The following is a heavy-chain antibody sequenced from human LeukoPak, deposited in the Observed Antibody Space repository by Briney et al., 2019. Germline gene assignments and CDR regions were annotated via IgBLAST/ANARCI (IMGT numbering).Heavy chain of an antibody. D-gene: IGHD5-18*01. J-gene: IGHJ3*02. CDR2: IYPGDSDT. CDR1: GYSFTTYW. Sequence: GESLKISCKASGYSFTTYWIGWVRQVPGKGLEWMGIIYPGDSDTRYSPSFQGQVTISADKSISTAYLQWSSLKASDTAMYYCARHQDTAMVNNDAFDIWGQGTMVTVSS. CDR3: ARHQDTAMVNNDAFDI. V-gene: IGHV5-51*01.